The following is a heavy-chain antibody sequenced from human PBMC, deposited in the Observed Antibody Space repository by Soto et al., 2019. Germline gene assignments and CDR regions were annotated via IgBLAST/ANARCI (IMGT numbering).Heavy chain of an antibody. CDR3: ATHGLGVSSTPYFDN. J-gene: IGHJ4*02. Sequence: QLVQSGSEVQKPGSSVKVSCQASGGTFSGYVVTWVRQAPGQGLEWMGEFVPLFGTTNYAQRFSGRITITAEESTSTAYMELRTLRSDDTAVYYCATHGLGVSSTPYFDNCGQGTLVTVSS. D-gene: IGHD3-16*01. V-gene: IGHV1-69*01. CDR2: FVPLFGTT. CDR1: GGTFSGYV.